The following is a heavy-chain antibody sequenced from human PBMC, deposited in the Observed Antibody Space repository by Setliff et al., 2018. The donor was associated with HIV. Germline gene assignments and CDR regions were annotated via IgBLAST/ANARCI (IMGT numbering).Heavy chain of an antibody. D-gene: IGHD4-17*01. V-gene: IGHV4-4*07. CDR2: VSSRGDT. J-gene: IGHJ4*02. Sequence: SETLSLTCTVSDSGTYYWSWIRRPAWKGLEWIGRVSSRGDTNYNPSLKSRVTMSVDTSKNQFSLKLTSVTASDTAVYYCARAAAGNTGPFDLWGQGSPVTVS. CDR1: DSGTYY. CDR3: ARAAAGNTGPFDL.